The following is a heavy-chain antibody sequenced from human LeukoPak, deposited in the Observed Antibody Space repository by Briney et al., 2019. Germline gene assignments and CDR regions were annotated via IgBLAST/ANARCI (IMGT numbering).Heavy chain of an antibody. J-gene: IGHJ4*02. Sequence: GRSLRLSCAASGFTFSSYGMHWVRQAPGKGLEWVAVISYDGSNKYYADSVKGRFTISRDNSKNTLYLQMNSLRAEDTAVYYCAEDLLEGYDILTGYIMGQDYWGQGTLVTVSS. V-gene: IGHV3-30*18. CDR2: ISYDGSNK. CDR3: AEDLLEGYDILTGYIMGQDY. D-gene: IGHD3-9*01. CDR1: GFTFSSYG.